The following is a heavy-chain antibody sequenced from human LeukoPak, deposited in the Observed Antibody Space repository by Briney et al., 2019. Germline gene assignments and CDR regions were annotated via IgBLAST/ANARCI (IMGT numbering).Heavy chain of an antibody. CDR3: ARDIVVVVAAPGAFDI. V-gene: IGHV3-21*01. D-gene: IGHD2-15*01. CDR2: ISSSSSYI. CDR1: GFTFSSYS. Sequence: GGSLRLSCAASGFTFSSYSMNWVRQAPGKGLEWVSSISSSSSYIYYADSVKGRFTISRDNAKNSLYLQMNSLRAEDTAVYYCARDIVVVVAAPGAFDIWGQGTMVTVSS. J-gene: IGHJ3*02.